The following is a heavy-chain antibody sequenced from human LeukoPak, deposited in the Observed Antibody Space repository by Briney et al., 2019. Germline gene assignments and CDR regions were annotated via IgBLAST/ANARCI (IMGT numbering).Heavy chain of an antibody. D-gene: IGHD6-19*01. Sequence: ASVKVSCKASGYTFTGYYLHWVRPAAGQGLEWMGWINPISGVTGSAQKFQGRVTMTRDKSISTVYMELSRLTSDDTAIYFCARVGSSGWYHWFDPWGQGTLVTVSP. CDR2: INPISGVT. CDR1: GYTFTGYY. CDR3: ARVGSSGWYHWFDP. V-gene: IGHV1-2*02. J-gene: IGHJ5*02.